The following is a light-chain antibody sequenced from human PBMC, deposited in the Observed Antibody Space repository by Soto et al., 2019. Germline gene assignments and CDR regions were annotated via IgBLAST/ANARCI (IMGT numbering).Light chain of an antibody. CDR1: SSDVGGYDH. J-gene: IGLJ2*01. CDR3: AAWDDSLSGVV. V-gene: IGLV2-8*01. CDR2: EVT. Sequence: QSALTQPPSASGSPGQSVTIPCTGTSSDVGGYDHVSWYQQHPGKAPKLMIYEVTKRPAGVPDRFSGSKSGTAASLAIGGLRSEDEADYYCAAWDDSLSGVVFGGGTKLTVL.